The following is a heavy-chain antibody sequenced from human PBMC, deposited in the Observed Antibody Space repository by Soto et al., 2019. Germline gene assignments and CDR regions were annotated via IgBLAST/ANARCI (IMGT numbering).Heavy chain of an antibody. CDR1: GFTFNSYV. D-gene: IGHD3-9*01. CDR3: AKGRYFDVSGGCANF. V-gene: IGHV3-23*01. Sequence: PGGSLRLSCVASGFTFNSYVMSWVRQTPEKGREWVSAISGRGWQTYYARSLQGRFTISRDNSKSTVYLHMNSLRAEDSGIYYCAKGRYFDVSGGCANFWGRWTLVTVPA. CDR2: ISGRGWQT. J-gene: IGHJ4*02.